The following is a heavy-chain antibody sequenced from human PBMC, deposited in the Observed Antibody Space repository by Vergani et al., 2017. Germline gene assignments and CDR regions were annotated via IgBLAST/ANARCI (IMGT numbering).Heavy chain of an antibody. CDR3: ARGEGVRWELPPGIYYYYYYGMDV. V-gene: IGHV3-7*01. CDR2: IKQDGSEK. D-gene: IGHD1-26*01. CDR1: GFTFSSYW. J-gene: IGHJ6*02. Sequence: EVQLVESGGGLVQPGGSLRLSCAASGFTFSSYWMSWVRQAPGKGLEWVANIKQDGSEKYYVDSVKGRFTISRDNAKNSLYLQMNSLRAEDTAVYYCARGEGVRWELPPGIYYYYYYGMDVWGQGTTVTVSS.